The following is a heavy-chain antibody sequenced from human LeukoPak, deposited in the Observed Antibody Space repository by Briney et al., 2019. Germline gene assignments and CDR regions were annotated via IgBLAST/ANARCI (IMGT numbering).Heavy chain of an antibody. Sequence: GGSLRLSCAASGFTFRTYWMSWVRQSPGKGLEWVANIKQLGSEKYYEDSVKGRFTISRDDAKNSLYLQMNSLRAEDTAVYYCAREESNYYDSSGPRDYWGQGTLVTVSS. J-gene: IGHJ4*02. CDR2: IKQLGSEK. CDR1: GFTFRTYW. D-gene: IGHD3-22*01. CDR3: AREESNYYDSSGPRDY. V-gene: IGHV3-7*01.